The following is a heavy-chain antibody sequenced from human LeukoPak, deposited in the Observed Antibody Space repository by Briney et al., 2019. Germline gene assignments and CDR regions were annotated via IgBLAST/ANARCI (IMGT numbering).Heavy chain of an antibody. Sequence: SETLSLTCAVYGGSFSGCYWSWIRQPPGKGLEWIGEINHSGSTNYNPSLKSRVTISVDTSKNQFSLKLSSVTAADTAVYYCARRPGSRGSWLDYWGQGTLVTVSS. CDR3: ARRPGSRGSWLDY. CDR2: INHSGST. V-gene: IGHV4-34*01. CDR1: GGSFSGCY. J-gene: IGHJ4*02. D-gene: IGHD6-13*01.